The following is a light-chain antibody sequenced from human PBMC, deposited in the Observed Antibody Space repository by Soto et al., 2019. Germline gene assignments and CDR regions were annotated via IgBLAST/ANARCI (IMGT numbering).Light chain of an antibody. CDR1: SSDIGAYNH. CDR3: PSYTSSSPYV. CDR2: EVS. Sequence: QSALTQPASVSGSPGQSITISCTGTSSDIGAYNHVSWYQQHPDRAPKLIIYEVSNRPSEISNRFSASKSGNTASLTISGLQAEDETDYYSPSYTSSSPYVFVSGTKVTVL. V-gene: IGLV2-14*01. J-gene: IGLJ1*01.